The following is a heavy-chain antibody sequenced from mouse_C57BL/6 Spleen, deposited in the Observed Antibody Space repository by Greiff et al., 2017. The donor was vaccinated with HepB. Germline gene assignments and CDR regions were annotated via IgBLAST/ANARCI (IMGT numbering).Heavy chain of an antibody. CDR3: ARDSFTTVVHFDY. Sequence: VQLQQSVAELVRPGASVKLSCTASGFNIKNTYMHWVKQRPEQGLEWIGRIDPANGNTKYAPKFQGKATITADTSSNTAYLRLSSLTSEDTAIYYCARDSFTTVVHFDYWGQGTPLTVSS. J-gene: IGHJ2*01. V-gene: IGHV14-3*01. CDR1: GFNIKNTY. D-gene: IGHD1-1*01. CDR2: IDPANGNT.